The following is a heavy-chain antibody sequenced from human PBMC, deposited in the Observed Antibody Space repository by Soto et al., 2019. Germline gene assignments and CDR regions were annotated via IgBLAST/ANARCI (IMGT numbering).Heavy chain of an antibody. CDR2: INPNSSGT. J-gene: IGHJ3*02. CDR3: ARDQGIAAADDAFDI. Sequence: ASVKVSCKASGYNFTGYYMHWVRQAPGQGLEWMGWINPNSSGTNYAQKFQGWVTMTRDTSISTAYMELSRLRSDDTAVYYCARDQGIAAADDAFDIWGQGTMVTVSS. CDR1: GYNFTGYY. V-gene: IGHV1-2*04. D-gene: IGHD6-13*01.